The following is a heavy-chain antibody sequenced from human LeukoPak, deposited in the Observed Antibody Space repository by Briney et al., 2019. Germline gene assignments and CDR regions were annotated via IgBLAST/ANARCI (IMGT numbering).Heavy chain of an antibody. CDR1: GFTFSAYS. V-gene: IGHV3-21*01. CDR2: ISSSSGYI. Sequence: GGSLRLSCAASGFTFSAYSMNWVRQAPGKGLEWVSSISSSSGYISYADSVKGRFTISRDNAKNSLYLQMNSLRAEDTAAYYCAREGFRAASGTGIDYWGQGTLVTVSS. CDR3: AREGFRAASGTGIDY. J-gene: IGHJ4*02. D-gene: IGHD6-13*01.